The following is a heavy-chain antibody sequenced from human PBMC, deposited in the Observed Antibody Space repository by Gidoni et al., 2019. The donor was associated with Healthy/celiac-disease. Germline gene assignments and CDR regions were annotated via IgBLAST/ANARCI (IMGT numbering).Heavy chain of an antibody. J-gene: IGHJ6*02. D-gene: IGHD5-18*01. CDR2: IYYSGST. CDR3: AREGRYSYGSYYYYYGMDV. V-gene: IGHV4-31*03. Sequence: QVQLQESAPALVKPSQTLSLTCTVPGGSTSSGGYYWGWIRQHPGKGLEWIGYIYYSGSTYYNPSLKSRVTISVDTSKNQFSLKLSSVTAADTAVYYCAREGRYSYGSYYYYYGMDVWGQGTTVTVSS. CDR1: GGSTSSGGYY.